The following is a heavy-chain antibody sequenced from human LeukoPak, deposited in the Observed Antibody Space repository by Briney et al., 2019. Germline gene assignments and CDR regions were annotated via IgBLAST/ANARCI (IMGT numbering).Heavy chain of an antibody. J-gene: IGHJ4*02. CDR2: IYYSGST. D-gene: IGHD3-10*02. CDR1: GGSISSSSYY. V-gene: IGHV4-39*01. Sequence: PSETLSLTCTVSGGSISSSSYYWGWIRQPPGKGLEWIGSIYYSGSTNNNPSLKSRVTISVDTSKNQFSLKLSSVAAADTAVYYCARRRTMFGYFAGEFDYWGQGTLVTVSS. CDR3: ARRRTMFGYFAGEFDY.